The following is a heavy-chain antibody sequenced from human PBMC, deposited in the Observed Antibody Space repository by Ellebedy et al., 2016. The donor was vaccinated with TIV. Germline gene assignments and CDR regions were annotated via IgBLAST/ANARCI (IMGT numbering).Heavy chain of an antibody. CDR1: GFTFSSYA. CDR3: ARDLHTA. J-gene: IGHJ5*02. CDR2: IDGSGGFI. D-gene: IGHD2-21*01. V-gene: IGHV3-21*01. Sequence: GESLKISCAASGFTFSSYAMNWVRQAPGKGLEWVSYIDGSGGFIKYADSVKGRFTISRDNAKNSLFLQMNSLRAEDTAVYYCARDLHTAWGQGTLVTVSS.